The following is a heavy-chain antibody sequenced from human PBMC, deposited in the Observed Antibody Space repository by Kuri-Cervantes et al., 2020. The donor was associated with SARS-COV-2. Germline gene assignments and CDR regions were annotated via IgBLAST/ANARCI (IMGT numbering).Heavy chain of an antibody. Sequence: ASAKVSCKASGYTFTGYYMHWVRQAPGQGLEWMGWINPNSGGTNYAQKFQGWVTMTRDTSISTVYMELSRLRSDDTAVYYCAGGEGVRGLMVLFQWRGAGPLDFWGQGTLVTVSS. V-gene: IGHV1-2*04. J-gene: IGHJ4*02. CDR3: AGGEGVRGLMVLFQWRGAGPLDF. CDR1: GYTFTGYY. CDR2: INPNSGGT. D-gene: IGHD3-10*01.